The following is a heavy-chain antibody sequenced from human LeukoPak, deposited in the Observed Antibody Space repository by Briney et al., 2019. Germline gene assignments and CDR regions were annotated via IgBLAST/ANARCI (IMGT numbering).Heavy chain of an antibody. J-gene: IGHJ4*02. V-gene: IGHV4-34*01. Sequence: SETLSLTCVVYGVSFSDYYLTEIRQPPGKGLEWIGEINHSGSTINNPSLKSRVTISGDTSKRQFSLKLTSVTAADTAVYYCASGSDYVWGSYRYTFDYWGQGTLVTVSS. CDR2: INHSGST. D-gene: IGHD3-16*02. CDR3: ASGSDYVWGSYRYTFDY. CDR1: GVSFSDYY.